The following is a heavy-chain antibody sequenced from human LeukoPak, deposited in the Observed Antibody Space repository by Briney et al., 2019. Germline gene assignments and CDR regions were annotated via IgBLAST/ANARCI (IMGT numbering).Heavy chain of an antibody. CDR3: ARHAVGDCSSTSCRTLHWFDP. Sequence: PSETLSLTCAVSGGSISSSNWWSWVRQPPGKGLEWIGIIYYSGSTYYNPSLKSRVTISVDTSKNQFSLKLSSVTAADTAVYYCARHAVGDCSSTSCRTLHWFDPWGQGTLVTVSS. CDR2: IYYSGST. J-gene: IGHJ5*02. D-gene: IGHD2-2*01. CDR1: GGSISSSNW. V-gene: IGHV4-39*01.